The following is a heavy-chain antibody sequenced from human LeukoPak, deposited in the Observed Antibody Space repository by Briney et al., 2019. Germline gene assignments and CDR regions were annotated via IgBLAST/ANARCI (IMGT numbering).Heavy chain of an antibody. CDR3: AEAAIFGVVITFFDY. D-gene: IGHD3-3*01. CDR2: IYYSGST. J-gene: IGHJ4*02. Sequence: SETLSLTCTVSGGSISSYYWSWIRQPPGKGLEWIGYIYYSGSTNYNPSLKSRVTISVDTSKNQFSLKLSSVTAADTAVYYCAEAAIFGVVITFFDYWAREPWSPSPQ. CDR1: GGSISSYY. V-gene: IGHV4-59*01.